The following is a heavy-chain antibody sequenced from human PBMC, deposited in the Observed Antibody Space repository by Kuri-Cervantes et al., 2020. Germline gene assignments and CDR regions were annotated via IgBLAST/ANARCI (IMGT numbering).Heavy chain of an antibody. J-gene: IGHJ4*02. D-gene: IGHD5-24*01. V-gene: IGHV3-30*03. Sequence: GESLKISCAASGFTFSSYGMHWVRQAPGKGLEWVAVISYDGSNKYYADSVKGRFTISRDNSKNTLYLQMNSLRAEDAAADYCAFGRDRYNFNFDYWGQGTLVTVSS. CDR3: AFGRDRYNFNFDY. CDR2: ISYDGSNK. CDR1: GFTFSSYG.